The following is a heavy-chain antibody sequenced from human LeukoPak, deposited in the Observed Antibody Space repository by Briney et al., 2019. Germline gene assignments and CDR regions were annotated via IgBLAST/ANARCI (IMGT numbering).Heavy chain of an antibody. J-gene: IGHJ4*02. Sequence: GGSLRLSCAASGFTFSRYNMNWVRQAPGKGLEWVSSISSISSYIYYADSVKGRFTISRNNAKNSLYLQMNSLRAEDTAVYYCARELDDVWGSYRYHPDYWGQGILVTVSS. D-gene: IGHD3-16*02. CDR3: ARELDDVWGSYRYHPDY. CDR1: GFTFSRYN. V-gene: IGHV3-21*01. CDR2: ISSISSYI.